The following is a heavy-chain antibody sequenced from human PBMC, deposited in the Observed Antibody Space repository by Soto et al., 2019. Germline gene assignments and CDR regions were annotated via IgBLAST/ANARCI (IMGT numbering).Heavy chain of an antibody. V-gene: IGHV3-33*01. J-gene: IGHJ4*02. CDR2: IWYDGSNK. D-gene: IGHD6-13*01. Sequence: GGSLRLSCAASGFTFSGYGIHCGRQSPGKGREWVAVIWYDGSNKYYADSVKGRFTISRDNSKNTLYLQMNSLRAEDTAVYYCASQVWKMGYSSSWYYFDYWGQGTLVTVSS. CDR3: ASQVWKMGYSSSWYYFDY. CDR1: GFTFSGYG.